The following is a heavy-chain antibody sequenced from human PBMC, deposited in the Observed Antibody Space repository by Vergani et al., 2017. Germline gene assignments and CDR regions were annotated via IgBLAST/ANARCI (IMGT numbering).Heavy chain of an antibody. V-gene: IGHV1-69*01. D-gene: IGHD2-15*01. J-gene: IGHJ4*02. CDR3: ARGAEDCSGGSCYYGGY. CDR2: IIPIFGTA. CDR1: GGTFSSYA. Sequence: QVQLVQSGAEVKKPGSSVKVSCKASGGTFSSYAISWVRPAPGQGLEWMGGIIPIFGTANYAQKFQGRVPITADESTSTAYMELSSLRSEDTAVYYCARGAEDCSGGSCYYGGYWGQGTLVTVSS.